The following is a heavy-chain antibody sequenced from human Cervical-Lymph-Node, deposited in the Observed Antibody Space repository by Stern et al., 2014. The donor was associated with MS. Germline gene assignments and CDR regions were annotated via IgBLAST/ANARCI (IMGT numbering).Heavy chain of an antibody. J-gene: IGHJ4*02. CDR3: ARDGRSV. V-gene: IGHV3-30*09. Sequence: VQLVESGGGVVKPGRSLRLSCAASGFTFSSYTMHWVRQAPGKGLEWVAVIAYYGNSKFYADSVKGRFAISRDNSKNTLFLQMNSLRTEDTAVYYCARDGRSVWGQGTLVTVSS. CDR1: GFTFSSYT. CDR2: IAYYGNSK.